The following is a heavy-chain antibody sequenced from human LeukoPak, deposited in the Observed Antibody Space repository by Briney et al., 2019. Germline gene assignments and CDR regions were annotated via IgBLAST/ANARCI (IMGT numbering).Heavy chain of an antibody. CDR1: GFTFSSYE. Sequence: RGSLRLSCAASGFTFSSYEMNWVRQAPGKGLEWVSYISSSGSTIYYADSVKGRFTISKDNAKNSLSLQMNSLRAEDTAVYYCARHSFGDYEFWFDYWGQGTLVTVSS. V-gene: IGHV3-48*03. D-gene: IGHD4-17*01. CDR2: ISSSGSTI. J-gene: IGHJ4*02. CDR3: ARHSFGDYEFWFDY.